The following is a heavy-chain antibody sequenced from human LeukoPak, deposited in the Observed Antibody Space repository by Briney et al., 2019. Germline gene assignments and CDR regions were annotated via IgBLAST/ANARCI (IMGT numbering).Heavy chain of an antibody. J-gene: IGHJ4*02. D-gene: IGHD6-6*01. CDR2: INHSGST. Sequence: SETLSLTCAVYSGSFSGYYWNWIRQPPGKGLEWIGEINHSGSTNYNPSLKSRVTISLDTSKNQFSLKLSSVTAADTAVYYCARVPRSSSVDYWGQGTLVTVSS. V-gene: IGHV4-34*01. CDR3: ARVPRSSSVDY. CDR1: SGSFSGYY.